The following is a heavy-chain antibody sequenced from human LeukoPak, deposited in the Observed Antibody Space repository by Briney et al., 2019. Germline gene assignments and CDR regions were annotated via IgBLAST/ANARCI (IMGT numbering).Heavy chain of an antibody. J-gene: IGHJ5*02. CDR1: GYTFTTYD. Sequence: GASVKVSCKASGYTFTTYDINWVRQATGRGLEWLGWMSPNNGHTGYAQKFQGRVTLTRDTSINTAYMELSSLTSEDTAVYYCARNPHGTGHFDPWGQGSLVTVSS. CDR2: MSPNNGHT. CDR3: ARNPHGTGHFDP. D-gene: IGHD1-1*01. V-gene: IGHV1-8*01.